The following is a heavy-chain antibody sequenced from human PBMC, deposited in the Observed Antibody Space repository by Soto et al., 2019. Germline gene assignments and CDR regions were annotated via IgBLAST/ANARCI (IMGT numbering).Heavy chain of an antibody. CDR1: GYPFTSYY. CDR2: INPSGGST. Sequence: QVQLVQSGAEVKKPGASVKVSCKASGYPFTSYYMHWVRQAPVQGLEWMGIINPSGGSTRYAQKFQGRVTMTRDTSTSTVYMELSSLRSEDTAVYYCARDSFVGGTVIFDYWGQGTLVTVSS. D-gene: IGHD3-10*01. V-gene: IGHV1-46*03. CDR3: ARDSFVGGTVIFDY. J-gene: IGHJ4*02.